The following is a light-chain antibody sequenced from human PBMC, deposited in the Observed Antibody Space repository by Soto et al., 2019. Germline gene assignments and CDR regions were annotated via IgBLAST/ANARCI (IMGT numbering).Light chain of an antibody. CDR3: QQYNSYPTWT. Sequence: IVLTQSPGTLSLSPGERATLSCGASQSVSSNYLAEYQQKPGLAPRLLIYDASTRATGIPDRFSGSGSGTEFTLTISSLQPDDFATYYCQQYNSYPTWTFGQGTKVDIK. CDR1: QSVSSNY. V-gene: IGKV3D-20*01. J-gene: IGKJ1*01. CDR2: DAS.